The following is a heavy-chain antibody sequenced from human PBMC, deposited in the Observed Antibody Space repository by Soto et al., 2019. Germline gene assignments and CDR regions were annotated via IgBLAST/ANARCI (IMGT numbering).Heavy chain of an antibody. CDR1: GYTLTELS. D-gene: IGHD2-2*01. CDR2: FDPEDGET. V-gene: IGHV1-24*01. CDR3: ATVSTYCSSTSCYVPWFDY. Sequence: ASVKVSCKVSGYTLTELSVHWVRQAPGKGLEWMGGFDPEDGETIYAQKFQGRVTMTEDTSTDTAYMELSSLISEDTAVYYCATVSTYCSSTSCYVPWFDYWGQGTLVTVSS. J-gene: IGHJ4*02.